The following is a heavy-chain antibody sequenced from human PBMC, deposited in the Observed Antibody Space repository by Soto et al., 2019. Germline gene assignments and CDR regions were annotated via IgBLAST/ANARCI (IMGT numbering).Heavy chain of an antibody. CDR3: AREERSSSLDF. J-gene: IGHJ4*02. D-gene: IGHD6-13*01. CDR1: GYTFTSYY. Sequence: QVQLVQSGAEVKKPGASVKVSCKASGYTFTSYYMHWVRQAPGQGPEWMGIINPSSGTTSPAQRFQGRVTITRDTSTTTVYLEVSSLSSEDTAVYFCAREERSSSLDFWGQGTLVTVSS. CDR2: INPSSGTT. V-gene: IGHV1-46*01.